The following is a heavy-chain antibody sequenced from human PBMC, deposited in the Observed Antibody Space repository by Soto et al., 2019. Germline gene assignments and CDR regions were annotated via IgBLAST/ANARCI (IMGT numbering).Heavy chain of an antibody. D-gene: IGHD6-19*01. CDR3: AKDHGRKKPGIAVVVTKRRPYYYYYGMDV. Sequence: GGSLRLSCVASGFTFSSYGMHWVRQAPGKGLEWVAVISYDGSNKYYADSVKGRFTISRDNSKNTLYLQMNSLRAEDTAVYYCAKDHGRKKPGIAVVVTKRRPYYYYYGMDVWGQGTTVTVSS. CDR2: ISYDGSNK. CDR1: GFTFSSYG. J-gene: IGHJ6*02. V-gene: IGHV3-30*18.